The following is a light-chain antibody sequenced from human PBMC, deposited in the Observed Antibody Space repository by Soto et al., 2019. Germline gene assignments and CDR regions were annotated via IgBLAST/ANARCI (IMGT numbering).Light chain of an antibody. J-gene: IGKJ1*01. Sequence: DIQMTQSPSFLSASVGDRFTITCRASQIISSYLNWYQQKPGKAPKLLIYAASSLQSGVPSRFSGSGSGTDFTLTISSLQPEDFATYYCQQSYSTPRTFGQGTTGDIK. CDR1: QIISSY. CDR3: QQSYSTPRT. V-gene: IGKV1-39*01. CDR2: AAS.